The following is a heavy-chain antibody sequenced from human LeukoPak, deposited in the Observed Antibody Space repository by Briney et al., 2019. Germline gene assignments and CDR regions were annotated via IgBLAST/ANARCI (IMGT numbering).Heavy chain of an antibody. D-gene: IGHD6-25*01. CDR2: IRSKANNYAT. CDR3: VAVAAAARGY. V-gene: IGHV3-73*01. Sequence: HPGGSLRLSCAASGVSFSSSVMHWVRQASGKGLEWVGRIRSKANNYATAYAASVKGKFTISRDDLKNTAYLQMYRLKTEDTAVYYCVAVAAAARGYWGQGTLVTVSS. J-gene: IGHJ4*02. CDR1: GVSFSSSV.